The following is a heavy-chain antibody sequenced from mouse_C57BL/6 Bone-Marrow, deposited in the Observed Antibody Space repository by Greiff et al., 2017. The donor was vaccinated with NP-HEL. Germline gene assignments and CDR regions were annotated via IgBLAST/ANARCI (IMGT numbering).Heavy chain of an antibody. Sequence: DVKLQESGTVLARPGASVKMSCKTSGYTFTSYWMHWVKQRPGQGLEWIGAIYPGNSDTSYNQKFKGKAKLTAVTSASTAYMELSSLTYEDSAVYYCTMGIYSNYAYWYFDVWGTGTTVTVSS. CDR3: TMGIYSNYAYWYFDV. V-gene: IGHV1-5*01. CDR2: IYPGNSDT. CDR1: GYTFTSYW. D-gene: IGHD2-5*01. J-gene: IGHJ1*03.